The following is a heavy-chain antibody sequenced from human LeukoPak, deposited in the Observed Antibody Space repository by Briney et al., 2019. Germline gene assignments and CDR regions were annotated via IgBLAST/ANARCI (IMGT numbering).Heavy chain of an antibody. J-gene: IGHJ4*02. CDR3: ALGAPIPYSSSWNY. Sequence: ASVKVSCKASGYTFTGYYMHWVRQAPGQGLEWMGWINPNSGVTNYAQKFQGRVTMTRDTSISTAYMEVSRLISDDTAVYYCALGAPIPYSSSWNYWGQGTLVTVSS. D-gene: IGHD6-13*01. V-gene: IGHV1-2*02. CDR1: GYTFTGYY. CDR2: INPNSGVT.